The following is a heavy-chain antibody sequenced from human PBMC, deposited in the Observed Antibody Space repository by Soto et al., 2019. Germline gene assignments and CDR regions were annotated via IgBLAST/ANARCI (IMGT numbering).Heavy chain of an antibody. CDR2: INHSGST. J-gene: IGHJ4*02. CDR1: GVSFSDYF. CDR3: ARGPYYYAGSGYYPFDY. D-gene: IGHD3-22*01. V-gene: IGHV4-34*01. Sequence: QVQLQQWGAGLLKPSETLSLTCAVYGVSFSDYFWSWIRQPPGKGLEWIGEINHSGSTNYNPSLKSRVTISVDTSKNHFALKLSSVTAADTAVYSCARGPYYYAGSGYYPFDYWGQGTLVTVSS.